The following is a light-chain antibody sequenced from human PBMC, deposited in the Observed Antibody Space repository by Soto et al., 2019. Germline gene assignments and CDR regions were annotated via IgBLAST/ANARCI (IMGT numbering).Light chain of an antibody. CDR1: QSVSSSY. Sequence: IVLTHSPATLSVSPGERATLSCRASQSVSSSYLAWYQQKPGQAPRLLIYGASSRATGIPERFSGSGPGTDFTLIISRLEPEDFAVYYCQHYGNSPPYTFGQGTRLEIK. J-gene: IGKJ5*01. CDR2: GAS. CDR3: QHYGNSPPYT. V-gene: IGKV3-20*01.